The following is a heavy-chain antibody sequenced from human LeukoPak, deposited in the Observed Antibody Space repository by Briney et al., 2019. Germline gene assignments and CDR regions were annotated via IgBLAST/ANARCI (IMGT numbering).Heavy chain of an antibody. Sequence: GGSLRLSCAASGFTFSSYAMSWVRQAPGKGLEWVSAISGSGGSTYFADSVKGRFTISRDNSKNTLYLQMNSLRAEDTAVYYCAEDRKQVAVEGMDVWGQGTTVTVSS. D-gene: IGHD6-19*01. J-gene: IGHJ6*02. V-gene: IGHV3-23*01. CDR1: GFTFSSYA. CDR3: AEDRKQVAVEGMDV. CDR2: ISGSGGST.